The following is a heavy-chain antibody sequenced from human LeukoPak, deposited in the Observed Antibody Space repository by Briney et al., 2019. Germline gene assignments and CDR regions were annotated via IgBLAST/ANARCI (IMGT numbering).Heavy chain of an antibody. CDR2: IIPIFGIA. J-gene: IGHJ6*02. CDR3: ASLTRPRGYFYGMDV. Sequence: LVKVSCKASGGTFSSYAISWVRQAPGQGLEWMGRIIPIFGIANYAQKFQGRVTITADKSASTAYMELSSLRSEDTAVYYCASLTRPRGYFYGMDVWGQGTTVTVSS. V-gene: IGHV1-69*04. CDR1: GGTFSSYA.